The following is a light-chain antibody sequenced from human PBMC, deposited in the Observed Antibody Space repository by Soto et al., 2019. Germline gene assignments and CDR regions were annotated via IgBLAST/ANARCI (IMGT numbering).Light chain of an antibody. Sequence: QSALTQPASVSGSPGQSITISCTGTSSDVGGYNYVSWYQHHPGKAPKLMIYDVSNRPSGVSNRFSGSKSGNTASLTISGLRAEDEADYYCSSYTSSSTSVVFGGGTKVTVL. J-gene: IGLJ2*01. CDR2: DVS. CDR1: SSDVGGYNY. V-gene: IGLV2-14*03. CDR3: SSYTSSSTSVV.